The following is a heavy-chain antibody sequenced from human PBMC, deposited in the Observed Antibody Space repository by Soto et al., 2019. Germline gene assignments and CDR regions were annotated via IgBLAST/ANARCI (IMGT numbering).Heavy chain of an antibody. CDR1: GDYIHVGGYY. V-gene: IGHV4-30-4*01. CDR3: GRDLTSNANCIDP. Sequence: SETVSLTCSVSGDYIHVGGYYWTWIRQRPGKGLEWMGYIYYTGNTYYNPSLESRLTMSVDRSKNQFSLRLTSVTAADTAVYFCGRDLTSNANCIDPWGQGTLVTVSS. CDR2: IYYTGNT. D-gene: IGHD2-2*01. J-gene: IGHJ5*02.